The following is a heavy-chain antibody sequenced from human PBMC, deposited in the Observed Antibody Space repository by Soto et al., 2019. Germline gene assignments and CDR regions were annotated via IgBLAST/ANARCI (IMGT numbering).Heavy chain of an antibody. J-gene: IGHJ5*02. D-gene: IGHD3-22*01. V-gene: IGHV1-18*01. CDR3: ARDLEGGYYALGWFDP. CDR2: ISAYNGNT. CDR1: GYTFTSYG. Sequence: QVQLVQSGAEVKKPGASVKVSCKASGYTFTSYGISWVRQAPGQGLEWMGWISAYNGNTNYAQKLQGRVTMTTDTSTSTASMELRSLRSDDTAVYYCARDLEGGYYALGWFDPWGQGTLVTVSS.